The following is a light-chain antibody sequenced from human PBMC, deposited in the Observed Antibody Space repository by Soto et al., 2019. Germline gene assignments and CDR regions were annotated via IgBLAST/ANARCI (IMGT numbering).Light chain of an antibody. J-gene: IGKJ4*01. Sequence: ESVLTQSPGTLSLSPGERATLSCRASQSISRNYLAWYQQKPGQAPRLLIYGESSRATGIPDRFSGSGSGTDFTLTISRLEPEDFAVYYCQQYATSPLTFGGGTKVEIK. CDR3: QQYATSPLT. V-gene: IGKV3-20*01. CDR1: QSISRNY. CDR2: GES.